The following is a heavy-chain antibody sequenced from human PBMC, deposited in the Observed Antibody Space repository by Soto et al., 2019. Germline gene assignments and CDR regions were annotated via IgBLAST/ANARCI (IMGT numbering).Heavy chain of an antibody. CDR3: ARVPDF. CDR1: GGSISSGGYS. CDR2: IYHSVST. Sequence: QLQLLESGSGLVKPSQTLSLTCAVSGGSISSGGYSWSWIRQPPGKGLEYIGYIYHSVSTYYNPYLKSRVTISVDRSKNQVSRRRRSVTAADTAVYYFARVPDFWGQGPLVTVSS. V-gene: IGHV4-30-2*01. J-gene: IGHJ4*02.